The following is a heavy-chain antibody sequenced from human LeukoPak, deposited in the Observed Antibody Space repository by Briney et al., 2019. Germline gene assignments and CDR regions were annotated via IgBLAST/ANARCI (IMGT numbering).Heavy chain of an antibody. CDR1: GYTFTDYY. J-gene: IGHJ4*02. V-gene: IGHV1-2*02. Sequence: ASVKVSCKASGYTFTDYYLHWVRQAPGQGLEWMGWINPNSGGTNYAQTFQGRVTMTRDTSITTAYLELSRLRSDDTAVYYCARVKARSGSYSLDYWSQGTLVTVSS. CDR3: ARVKARSGSYSLDY. D-gene: IGHD1-26*01. CDR2: INPNSGGT.